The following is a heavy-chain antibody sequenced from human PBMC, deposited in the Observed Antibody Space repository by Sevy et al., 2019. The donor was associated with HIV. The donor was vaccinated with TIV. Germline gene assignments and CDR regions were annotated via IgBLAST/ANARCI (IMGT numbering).Heavy chain of an antibody. CDR1: GYTFTGYY. CDR2: INPNSGGT. V-gene: IGHV1-2*04. J-gene: IGHJ3*02. D-gene: IGHD4-17*01. CDR3: ARATVTTGGAFDI. Sequence: ASVKVSCKASGYTFTGYYMHWVRQAPGQGIEWMGWINPNSGGTNYAQKFQGWVTMTRDTSISTAYMELSRLRSDDTAVYYCARATVTTGGAFDISGQGTLVTVSS.